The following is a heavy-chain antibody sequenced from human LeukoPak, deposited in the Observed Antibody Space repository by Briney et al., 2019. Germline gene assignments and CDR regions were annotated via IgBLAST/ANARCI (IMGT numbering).Heavy chain of an antibody. Sequence: QPGGSLRLSCAASGFTFGAYCIHWVRQPPGKGLEWVSAIDWNSDTIHYADSVRGRFTISRDNAKNTLYLQMNSLRVEDTAFYFCTKDISSGRPAPYGMDVWGHGTTVTVSS. CDR2: IDWNSDTI. D-gene: IGHD3-10*01. CDR3: TKDISSGRPAPYGMDV. J-gene: IGHJ6*02. V-gene: IGHV3-9*01. CDR1: GFTFGAYC.